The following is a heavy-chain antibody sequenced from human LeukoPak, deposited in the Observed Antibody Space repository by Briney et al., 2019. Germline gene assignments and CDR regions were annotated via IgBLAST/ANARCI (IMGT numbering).Heavy chain of an antibody. D-gene: IGHD1-1*01. J-gene: IGHJ4*02. CDR1: GGSISSYY. CDR2: IYYSGST. CDR3: ARDIQFGY. V-gene: IGHV4-59*12. Sequence: SETLSLTCTVSGGSISSYYWSWIRQPPGKGLEWIGYIYYSGSTNYNPSLKSRVTISVDTSKNQFSLKLSSVTAADTAVYYCARDIQFGYWGREPWSPSPQ.